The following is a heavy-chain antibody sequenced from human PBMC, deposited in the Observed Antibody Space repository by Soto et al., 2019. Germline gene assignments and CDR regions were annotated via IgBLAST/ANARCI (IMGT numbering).Heavy chain of an antibody. CDR2: IYSAATT. CDR1: GFTVSSNS. Sequence: GGSLRLSCAASGFTVSSNSMSWVRQAPGKGLECVSVIYSAATTYYADSVKGRFTISRDNSKNTLYLQMNSLRAEDTAVYYCAKNQRGYGDTHFDYWGQGTLVTVSS. D-gene: IGHD4-17*01. CDR3: AKNQRGYGDTHFDY. J-gene: IGHJ4*02. V-gene: IGHV3-66*01.